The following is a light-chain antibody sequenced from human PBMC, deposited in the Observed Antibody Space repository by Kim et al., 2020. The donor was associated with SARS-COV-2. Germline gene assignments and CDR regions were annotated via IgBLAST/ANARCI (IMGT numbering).Light chain of an antibody. CDR2: DVS. CDR3: SSSSSTTWV. CDR1: SSGISAYNQ. J-gene: IGLJ3*02. Sequence: PGQSVTISCTGTSSGISAYNQVSWYQQHPGEAPTRMIFDVSERPSGVSNRFSGSKSGNTASLTISGLQAEDEADYYCSSSSSTTWVFGGGTQLTVL. V-gene: IGLV2-14*03.